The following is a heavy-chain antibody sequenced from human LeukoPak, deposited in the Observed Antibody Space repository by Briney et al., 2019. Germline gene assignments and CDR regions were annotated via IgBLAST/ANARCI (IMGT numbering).Heavy chain of an antibody. CDR3: ARDGKVRYDFRENDY. Sequence: ASVKVSCKASGYTFSIYGITWVRQAPGQGLEWMGWISAYNGYTNYAQKFQGRVTMTTDTSTNTAYMELRSLRSDDTAIYYCARDGKVRYDFRENDYWGQGTLVTVSS. CDR2: ISAYNGYT. CDR1: GYTFSIYG. V-gene: IGHV1-18*01. D-gene: IGHD3-3*01. J-gene: IGHJ4*02.